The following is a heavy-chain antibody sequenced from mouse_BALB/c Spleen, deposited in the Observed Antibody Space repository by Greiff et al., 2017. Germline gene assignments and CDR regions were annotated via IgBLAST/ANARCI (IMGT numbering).Heavy chain of an antibody. Sequence: QVQLQQSGAVLARPGTSVKVSCKASGYAFTNYLIEWVKQRPGQGLEWIGVINPGSGGTNYNEKFKGKATLTADTSSSTAYMQLSSLTAEYSAVYFCARAGCSSYAAMDYWGQGTSVTVSS. CDR2: INPGSGGT. J-gene: IGHJ4*01. V-gene: IGHV1-54*01. CDR3: ARAGCSSYAAMDY. CDR1: GYAFTNYL. D-gene: IGHD1-1*01.